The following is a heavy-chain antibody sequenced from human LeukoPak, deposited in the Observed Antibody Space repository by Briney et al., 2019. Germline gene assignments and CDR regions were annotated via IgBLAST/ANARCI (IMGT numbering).Heavy chain of an antibody. Sequence: TSETLSLTCTVSGGSISSYYWSWMRQPPGKGLEGLGYIYYSGSTNYNPSLKSRVTISVDTSKNQFSLKLSSVTAADTAVYYCARELRGLFLGRMDVWGKGTTVTVSS. V-gene: IGHV4-59*12. CDR2: IYYSGST. CDR3: ARELRGLFLGRMDV. D-gene: IGHD5-12*01. J-gene: IGHJ6*03. CDR1: GGSISSYY.